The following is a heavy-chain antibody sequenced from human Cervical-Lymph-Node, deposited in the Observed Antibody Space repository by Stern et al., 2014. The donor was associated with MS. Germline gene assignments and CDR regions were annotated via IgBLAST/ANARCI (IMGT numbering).Heavy chain of an antibody. V-gene: IGHV1-18*01. CDR2: ISSYNGNT. Sequence: VQLLQPGAEVKKPGASVKVSCKASGYTFTSYCISCVRQANGLGLEWMGCISSYNGNTIYAQKLHGRVTMTTDTSTSTAYMELRSLRSDDTAVYYCARGLLGSENAFDIWGQGTMVTVSS. J-gene: IGHJ3*02. D-gene: IGHD2-15*01. CDR3: ARGLLGSENAFDI. CDR1: GYTFTSYC.